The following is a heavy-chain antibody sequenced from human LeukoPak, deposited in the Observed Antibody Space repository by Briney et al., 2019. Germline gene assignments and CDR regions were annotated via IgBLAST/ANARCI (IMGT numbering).Heavy chain of an antibody. CDR3: AKDQSLLRFLEWLFDY. D-gene: IGHD3-3*01. CDR1: GFTFSSYW. CDR2: IKQDGSEK. J-gene: IGHJ4*02. V-gene: IGHV3-7*03. Sequence: QAGGSLRLSCAASGFTFSSYWMSWVHQAPGKGLEWVANIKQDGSEKYYVDSVKGRFTISRDNAKNSLYLQMNSLRAEDTAVYYCAKDQSLLRFLEWLFDYWGQGTLVTVSS.